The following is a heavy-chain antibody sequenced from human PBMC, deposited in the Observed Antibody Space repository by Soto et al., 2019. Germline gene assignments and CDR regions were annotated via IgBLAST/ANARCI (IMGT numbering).Heavy chain of an antibody. CDR1: GYTFTTYG. CDR2: ISVYNGNT. J-gene: IGHJ6*02. D-gene: IGHD6-19*01. Sequence: ASVKVSCKAPGYTFTTYGISWVRQAPGQGLEWMGWISVYNGNTNYAQKLQGRVTMTTDTSTSTAYMELRSLSSDDTAVYYCARDYSGVLYGLDVWGQGTTVTVSS. CDR3: ARDYSGVLYGLDV. V-gene: IGHV1-18*01.